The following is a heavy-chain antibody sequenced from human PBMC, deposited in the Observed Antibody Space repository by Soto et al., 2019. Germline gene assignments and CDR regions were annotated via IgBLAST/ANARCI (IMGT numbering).Heavy chain of an antibody. V-gene: IGHV4-30-2*05. CDR3: ARFAGYYYGMDV. J-gene: IGHJ6*02. Sequence: TLSLTCAVSGGSISSGGYSWSWIRRPPGKGLEWIGYIYHSGSTYYNPSLKSRVTISVDTSKNQFSLKLSSVTAADTAVYYCARFAGYYYGMDVWGQGTTVTVSS. CDR2: IYHSGST. CDR1: GGSISSGGYS.